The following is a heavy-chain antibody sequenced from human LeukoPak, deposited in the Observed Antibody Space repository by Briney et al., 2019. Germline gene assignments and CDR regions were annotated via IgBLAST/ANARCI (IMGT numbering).Heavy chain of an antibody. CDR1: GFTFSNYA. J-gene: IGHJ5*02. CDR3: AKDVKGYCSSTSCYSLPGDWSDP. D-gene: IGHD2-2*01. CDR2: ISGSGGST. Sequence: GGSLRLSCAASGFTFSNYAMSWVRQAPGKGLEWVSAISGSGGSTYYADSVKGRFTISRDNSKNTLYLQMNSLRAEDTAVYYCAKDVKGYCSSTSCYSLPGDWSDPWGQGTLVTVSS. V-gene: IGHV3-23*01.